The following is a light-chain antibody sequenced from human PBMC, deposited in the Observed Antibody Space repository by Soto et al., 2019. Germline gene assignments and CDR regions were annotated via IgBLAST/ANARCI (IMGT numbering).Light chain of an antibody. Sequence: QSVLTQPPSVSAAPGQKVTISCSGSTSNIGINYVSWYQQLPGTAPKLLIYDNNKRPSGIPDRFSGSKSGTSATLGITGLQTGDEADYYCGAWDNSLTAVVFGGGTQLTVL. CDR1: TSNIGINY. V-gene: IGLV1-51*01. CDR3: GAWDNSLTAVV. J-gene: IGLJ2*01. CDR2: DNN.